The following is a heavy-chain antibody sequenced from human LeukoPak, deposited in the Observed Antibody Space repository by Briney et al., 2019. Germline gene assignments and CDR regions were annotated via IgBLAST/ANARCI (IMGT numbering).Heavy chain of an antibody. D-gene: IGHD1-26*01. CDR3: TRDSGTYNWLDP. Sequence: GGSLRLSCAASGFTFSGSAIHWVRQSFGKGLEWIGHIDKEKNSYATASAYAVSVEGRFTVSRDDSKNMAFLQMSGLKTEDTALYFCTRDSGTYNWLDPWGQGTLVTVSA. V-gene: IGHV3-73*01. CDR2: IDKEKNSYATAS. J-gene: IGHJ5*02. CDR1: GFTFSGSA.